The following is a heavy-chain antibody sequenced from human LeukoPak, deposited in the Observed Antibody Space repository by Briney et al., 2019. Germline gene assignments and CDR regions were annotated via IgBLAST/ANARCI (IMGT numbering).Heavy chain of an antibody. V-gene: IGHV3-21*01. D-gene: IGHD6-13*01. CDR1: GFTFSSYS. CDR3: AKAIAAAGTLYDAFDI. CDR2: ISSSSSYI. J-gene: IGHJ3*02. Sequence: GGSLRLSCAASGFTFSSYSMNWVRQAPGKGLEWVSSISSSSSYIYYADSVKGRLTISRDNAKNSLYLQMNSLRAEDTAVYYCAKAIAAAGTLYDAFDIWGQGTMVTVSS.